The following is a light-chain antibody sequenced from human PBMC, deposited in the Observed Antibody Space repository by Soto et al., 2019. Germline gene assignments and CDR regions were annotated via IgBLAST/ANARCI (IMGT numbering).Light chain of an antibody. CDR3: QQYNSYSPVT. CDR2: GAS. CDR1: QSVSSN. Sequence: IVLTQSPATLPVSPGERATLSCRASQSVSSNLAWHQQRPGQAPRLLIYGASTRATGVPARFSGGGSGTEFTLTITSLQSEDFATYYCQQYNSYSPVTFGGGTKVEIK. V-gene: IGKV3D-15*01. J-gene: IGKJ4*01.